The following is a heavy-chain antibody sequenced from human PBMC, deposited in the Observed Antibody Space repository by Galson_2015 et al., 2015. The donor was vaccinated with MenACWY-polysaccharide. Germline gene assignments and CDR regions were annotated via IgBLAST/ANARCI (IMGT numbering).Heavy chain of an antibody. V-gene: IGHV3-7*03. J-gene: IGHJ3*02. Sequence: SLRLSCAASGFTFSSYWMSWVRQAPGKGLEWVANIKQDGSEKYYEDSVKGRFTISRDNAKNSLYLQMNSLRAEDTAVCYCARSGIVVVPAAINPDHAFDIWGQGTMVTVSS. D-gene: IGHD2-2*02. CDR1: GFTFSSYW. CDR2: IKQDGSEK. CDR3: ARSGIVVVPAAINPDHAFDI.